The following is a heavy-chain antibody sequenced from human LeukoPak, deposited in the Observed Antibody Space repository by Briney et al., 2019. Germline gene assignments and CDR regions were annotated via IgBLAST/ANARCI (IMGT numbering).Heavy chain of an antibody. CDR3: ARLSDY. Sequence: GSLRLSCAASGFTFSSYAMSWIRQPPGKGLEWIGSIYYSGSTYYNPSLKSRVTISVDTSKNQFSLKLSSVTAADTAVYYCARLSDYWGQGTLVTVSS. J-gene: IGHJ4*02. V-gene: IGHV4-39*01. CDR2: IYYSGST. CDR1: GFTFSSYA.